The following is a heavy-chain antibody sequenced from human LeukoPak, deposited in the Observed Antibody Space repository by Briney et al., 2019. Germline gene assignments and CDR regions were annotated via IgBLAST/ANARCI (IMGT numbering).Heavy chain of an antibody. J-gene: IGHJ4*02. CDR2: ISYDGSNK. D-gene: IGHD3-16*01. CDR1: GFTFNSYA. Sequence: PGRSLRLSCAASGFTFNSYAMHWVRQAPGKGLEWVAVISYDGSNKYYADSVKGRFTISRDNSKNTLYLQMNSLRAEDTAVYYCARGWGFDYWGQGTLVTVSS. V-gene: IGHV3-30*01. CDR3: ARGWGFDY.